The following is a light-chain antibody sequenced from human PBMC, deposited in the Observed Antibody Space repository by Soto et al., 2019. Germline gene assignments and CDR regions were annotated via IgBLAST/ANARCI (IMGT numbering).Light chain of an antibody. CDR3: QHYVTSLTT. CDR1: QSVSGSY. Sequence: EIVLTQSPGTLCLSPGERATLSCRASQSVSGSYLAWYQQKRGQAPRLLIYGASSRASGIPDRFSGSGSGTDFTLTISRLEPEDFAVYYCQHYVTSLTTFGQGTKVDIK. V-gene: IGKV3-20*01. J-gene: IGKJ1*01. CDR2: GAS.